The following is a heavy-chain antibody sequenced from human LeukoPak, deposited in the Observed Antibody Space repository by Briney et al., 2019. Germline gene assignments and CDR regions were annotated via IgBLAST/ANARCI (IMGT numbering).Heavy chain of an antibody. CDR1: GFTFSSYW. Sequence: SGGSLKLSCAASGFTFSSYWMSWVRQAPGKGLEWLANIKEDGSEKYYVDSMKGRFTISRDNAKSSLYLQMKSLRAGDTAVYYCARAVASNWFDPWGQGTLVTVSS. CDR3: ARAVASNWFDP. CDR2: IKEDGSEK. V-gene: IGHV3-7*01. J-gene: IGHJ5*02. D-gene: IGHD6-19*01.